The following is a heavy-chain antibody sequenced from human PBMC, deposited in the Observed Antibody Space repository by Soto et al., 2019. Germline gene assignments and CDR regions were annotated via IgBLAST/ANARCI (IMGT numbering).Heavy chain of an antibody. CDR1: GGTFSSYA. V-gene: IGHV1-69*13. Sequence: ASVKVSCKASGGTFSSYAISWVRQAPGQGLEWMGGIIPIFGTANYAQKFQGRVTITADESTSTAYMELSSLRSEDTAVYYCARGSGPKGYSYGFSFQHWGQGTLVTVSS. D-gene: IGHD5-18*01. CDR2: IIPIFGTA. J-gene: IGHJ1*01. CDR3: ARGSGPKGYSYGFSFQH.